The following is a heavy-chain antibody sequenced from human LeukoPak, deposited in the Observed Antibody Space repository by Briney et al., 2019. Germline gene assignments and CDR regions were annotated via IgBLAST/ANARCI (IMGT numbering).Heavy chain of an antibody. Sequence: PGGSLRLSCAASGFTFSSYWMSWVRQAPGKGLEWVANIKEDGSEKYYVDSVKGRFTISRDNAKNSLYLQMNSLRVEDTAVYYCARDGARSALFSSYYYMDVWGKGTTVTIS. CDR3: ARDGARSALFSSYYYMDV. V-gene: IGHV3-7*01. CDR1: GFTFSSYW. J-gene: IGHJ6*03. CDR2: IKEDGSEK. D-gene: IGHD2-21*01.